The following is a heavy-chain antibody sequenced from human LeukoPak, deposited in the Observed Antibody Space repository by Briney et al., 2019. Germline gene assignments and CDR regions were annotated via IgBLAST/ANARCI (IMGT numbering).Heavy chain of an antibody. CDR3: AKRDDSGAFDI. CDR2: ISGRGITT. V-gene: IGHV3-23*01. D-gene: IGHD3-22*01. J-gene: IGHJ3*02. CDR1: GFTFSSYA. Sequence: GSLRLSCAASGFTFSSYAMSWVRQAPGKGLEWVSAISGRGITTYYADSVKGRFTISRDNSKNTLYLQMNSLRAEDTAVYYCAKRDDSGAFDIWGQGTMVTVSS.